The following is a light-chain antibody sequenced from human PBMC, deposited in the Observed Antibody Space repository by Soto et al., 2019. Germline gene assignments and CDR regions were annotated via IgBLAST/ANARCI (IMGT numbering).Light chain of an antibody. J-gene: IGKJ3*01. Sequence: EIVLTQSPGTLSLSPGESATLSCKASKRVYINSFAWYYQKPGQPPRLLIYGASTRATGIPDRFSGSGSGTDFVLSINRLEVEDSGMYYCQQYGASPFTFGPGTRVDIK. CDR1: KRVYINS. CDR2: GAS. V-gene: IGKV3-20*01. CDR3: QQYGASPFT.